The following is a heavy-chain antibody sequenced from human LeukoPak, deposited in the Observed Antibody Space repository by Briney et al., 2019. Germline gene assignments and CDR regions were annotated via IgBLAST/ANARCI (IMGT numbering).Heavy chain of an antibody. CDR1: GFTFSSYG. D-gene: IGHD3-22*01. CDR3: AKADDSSGWNAFDI. V-gene: IGHV3-23*01. J-gene: IGHJ3*02. CDR2: ISGSGGST. Sequence: GGTLRLSCAASGFTFSSYGMSWVRQAPGKGLEWVSAISGSGGSTYYADSVKGRFTISRDNSKNTLYLQMNSLRAEDTAVYYCAKADDSSGWNAFDIWGQGTMVTVSS.